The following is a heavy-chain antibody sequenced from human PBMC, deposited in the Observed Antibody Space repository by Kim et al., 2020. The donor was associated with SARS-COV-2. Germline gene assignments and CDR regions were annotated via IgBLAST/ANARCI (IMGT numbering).Heavy chain of an antibody. V-gene: IGHV1-46*01. D-gene: IGHD6-13*01. J-gene: IGHJ4*02. Sequence: SDAQKSQGRVTLTRNTSTSTGYMELSSLRSEDTAVYYCARAVIAAAGFDYWGQGTLVTVSS. CDR3: ARAVIAAAGFDY.